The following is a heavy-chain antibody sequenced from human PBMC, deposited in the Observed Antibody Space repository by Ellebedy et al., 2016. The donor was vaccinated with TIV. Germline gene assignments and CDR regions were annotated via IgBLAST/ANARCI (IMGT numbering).Heavy chain of an antibody. CDR1: GFIFSRYW. J-gene: IGHJ4*02. Sequence: PGGSLRLSCEASGFIFSRYWMHWVRQAPGKGLVWVSRLNSDGSSTVYTDPVKGRFTISRDNAKNTLYLQMKSLRAEDTAVYYCARNRYCSGGDCYALGYWGQGTLVTVSS. D-gene: IGHD2-15*01. CDR2: LNSDGSST. V-gene: IGHV3-74*01. CDR3: ARNRYCSGGDCYALGY.